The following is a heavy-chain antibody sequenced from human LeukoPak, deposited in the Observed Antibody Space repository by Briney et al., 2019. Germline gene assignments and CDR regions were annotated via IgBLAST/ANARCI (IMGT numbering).Heavy chain of an antibody. CDR3: ARAPGYFDY. J-gene: IGHJ4*02. CDR2: INHSGST. CDR1: GGSFSGYY. V-gene: IGHV4-34*01. Sequence: SETLSLTCAVYGGSFSGYYWSWIRQPPGKGLEWIGEINHSGSTNYNPSLKSRVTISVDTSKNQFSLKLSSVTPEDTAVYYCARAPGYFDYWGQGTLVTVSS.